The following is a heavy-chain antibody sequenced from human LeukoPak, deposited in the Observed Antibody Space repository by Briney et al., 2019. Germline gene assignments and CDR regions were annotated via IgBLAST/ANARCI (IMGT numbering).Heavy chain of an antibody. J-gene: IGHJ4*02. CDR2: IIPIFGTA. D-gene: IGHD3-10*01. Sequence: SMKVSCKASGGTFSSYAISWVRQAPGQGLEWMGGIIPIFGTANYAQKFQGRVTITTDESTSTAYMELSSLRSEDTAVYYCARGAGDYFGSDYFDYWGQGTLVTVSS. CDR3: ARGAGDYFGSDYFDY. CDR1: GGTFSSYA. V-gene: IGHV1-69*05.